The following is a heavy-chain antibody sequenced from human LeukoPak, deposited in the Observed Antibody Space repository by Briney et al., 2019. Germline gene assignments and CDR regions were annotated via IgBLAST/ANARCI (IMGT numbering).Heavy chain of an antibody. CDR3: IYGYTLDF. D-gene: IGHD5-18*01. J-gene: IGHJ4*02. CDR1: GFTVSSNY. CDR2: IYSGGST. Sequence: GGSLRLSCAASGFTVSSNYMNWVRQAPGKGLKWVSVIYSGGSTNYADSVKGRFTISRDNSKNTLYLQMNSLRAEDTAVYYCIYGYTLDFWGQGTLVTVSS. V-gene: IGHV3-53*01.